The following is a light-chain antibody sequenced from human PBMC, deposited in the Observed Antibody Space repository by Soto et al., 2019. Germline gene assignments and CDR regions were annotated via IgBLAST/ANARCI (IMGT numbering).Light chain of an antibody. CDR2: DAS. CDR3: QQYNSYSVT. Sequence: DIQMTQSPSTLSASVGDRVTITYRASQSISSWLAWYQQKPGKAPKLLIYDASSLESGVPSRFSGSGSGTEFTLTISSLQPDDFATYYCQQYNSYSVTFGPGTKVDIK. J-gene: IGKJ3*01. CDR1: QSISSW. V-gene: IGKV1-5*01.